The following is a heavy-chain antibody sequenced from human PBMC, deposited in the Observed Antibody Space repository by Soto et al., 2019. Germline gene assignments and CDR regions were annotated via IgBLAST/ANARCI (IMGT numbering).Heavy chain of an antibody. CDR1: GFTFSRNV. Sequence: QVQLVESGGGVVQPGRSLRLSCAGSGFTFSRNVMHWVRQAPGKGLEWGAFISYDGSNKYYADSVKGRFTISRDNSKNNLYLQMNSLRPEDTSVYYCASGYCSTTSCFYGMDVWGQGTTVTVSS. D-gene: IGHD2-2*01. CDR3: ASGYCSTTSCFYGMDV. J-gene: IGHJ6*02. CDR2: ISYDGSNK. V-gene: IGHV3-30-3*01.